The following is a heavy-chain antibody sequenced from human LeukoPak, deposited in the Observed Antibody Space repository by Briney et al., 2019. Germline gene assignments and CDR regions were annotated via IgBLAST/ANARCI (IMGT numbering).Heavy chain of an antibody. CDR2: IYHSGST. J-gene: IGHJ3*02. CDR3: ARPNSYYLGNDAFNI. D-gene: IGHD4-11*01. Sequence: PSETLSLTCAVSGGSISSGGYSWSWIRQPPGKGLEWIGYIYHSGSTNYNPSLKSRVTISVDTSKSQFSLKLSSVTAADTAVYYCARPNSYYLGNDAFNIWGQGTMVTVSS. CDR1: GGSISSGGYS. V-gene: IGHV4-30-2*02.